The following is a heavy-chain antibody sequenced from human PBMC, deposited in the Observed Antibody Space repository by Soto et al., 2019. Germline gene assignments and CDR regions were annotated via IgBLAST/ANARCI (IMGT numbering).Heavy chain of an antibody. CDR2: INAGNGNT. Sequence: GASVEVSCKXSGYTFTSYAMHWVRQAPGQRLEWMGWINAGNGNTKYSQKFQGRVTITRDTSASTAYMELSSLRSEDTAVYYCARVTMVRGVLYYYYGMDVWGQGTTVTVSS. CDR1: GYTFTSYA. V-gene: IGHV1-3*01. D-gene: IGHD3-10*01. J-gene: IGHJ6*02. CDR3: ARVTMVRGVLYYYYGMDV.